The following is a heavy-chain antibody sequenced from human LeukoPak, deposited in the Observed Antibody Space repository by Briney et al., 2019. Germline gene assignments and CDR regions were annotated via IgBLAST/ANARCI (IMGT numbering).Heavy chain of an antibody. Sequence: GGSLRLSCAASGFTVSRNYMSWVRQAPGKGLEWVSVIYSGGDTYYADSVKGRFTISRDISENTLYLQMNSMRAEDTAFYYCARSPPASPFDYWGQGTLVTVSS. CDR2: IYSGGDT. V-gene: IGHV3-53*01. J-gene: IGHJ4*02. CDR3: ARSPPASPFDY. CDR1: GFTVSRNY. D-gene: IGHD2-2*01.